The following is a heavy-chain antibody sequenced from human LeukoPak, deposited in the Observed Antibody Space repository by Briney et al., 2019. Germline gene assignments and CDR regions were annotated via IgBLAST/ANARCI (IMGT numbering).Heavy chain of an antibody. Sequence: GGSLRLSCAASGFTFSSYSMNWVRQAPGKGLEWVSYISSSSSTIYYADSVKGRFTISRDNAKNSLYLQMNSLRAEDTAVYYCARVNVQLWLLGYYYYYMDVWGKGTTVTVSS. CDR2: ISSSSSTI. CDR3: ARVNVQLWLLGYYYYYMDV. J-gene: IGHJ6*03. D-gene: IGHD5-18*01. V-gene: IGHV3-48*04. CDR1: GFTFSSYS.